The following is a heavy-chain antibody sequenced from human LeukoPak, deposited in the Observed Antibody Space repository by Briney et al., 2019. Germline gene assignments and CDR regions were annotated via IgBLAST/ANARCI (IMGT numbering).Heavy chain of an antibody. D-gene: IGHD3-22*01. V-gene: IGHV3-20*04. Sequence: GGSLRLSCAASGFTFDDYGMSWVRQAPGKGLEWVSGINCNGGSTGYADSLKGRFTISRDNAKNSLYLQMNSLRAEDTALYYCARADSTGYFLGHFDYWGQGTLVTVSS. CDR3: ARADSTGYFLGHFDY. CDR2: INCNGGST. J-gene: IGHJ4*02. CDR1: GFTFDDYG.